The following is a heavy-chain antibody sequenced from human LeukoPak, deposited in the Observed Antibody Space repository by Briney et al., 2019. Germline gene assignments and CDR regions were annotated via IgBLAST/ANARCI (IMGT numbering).Heavy chain of an antibody. V-gene: IGHV3-74*01. CDR1: GFTFSSYW. CDR2: INSDGSST. CDR3: AKDLGIVVVPVPGCDY. J-gene: IGHJ4*02. Sequence: GGSLRLSCAASGFTFSSYWMHWVRQAPGKGLVWVSRINSDGSSTSYADSVKGRFTISRDNAKNTLALQMNSLRAEDTAVYYCAKDLGIVVVPVPGCDYWGQGTLVTVSS. D-gene: IGHD2-2*03.